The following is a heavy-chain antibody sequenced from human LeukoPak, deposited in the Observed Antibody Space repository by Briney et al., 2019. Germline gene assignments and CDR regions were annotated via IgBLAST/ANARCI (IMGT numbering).Heavy chain of an antibody. CDR3: ARDYMVTYYYGMDV. CDR1: GGSISSYY. CDR2: FYTSGST. Sequence: SETLSLTCTVSGGSISSYYWSWIRQPPGKGLEWIGYFYTSGSTSYNPSLKSRVTISVDTSKNQFSLKLSSVTAADTAVYYCARDYMVTYYYGMDVWGQGTTVTVSS. V-gene: IGHV4-4*09. J-gene: IGHJ6*02. D-gene: IGHD5-18*01.